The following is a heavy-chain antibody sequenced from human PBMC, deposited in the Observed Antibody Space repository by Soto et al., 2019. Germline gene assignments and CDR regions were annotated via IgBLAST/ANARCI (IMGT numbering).Heavy chain of an antibody. D-gene: IGHD3-22*01. Sequence: PSETLSLTCAVYGGSFSGYYWSWIRQPPGKGLEWIGEINHSGSTNYNPSLKSRVTISVDTSKNQFSLKLSSVTAADTAVYYCARRYYYDSRWGQGTLDTVSS. CDR2: INHSGST. V-gene: IGHV4-34*01. J-gene: IGHJ4*02. CDR1: GGSFSGYY. CDR3: ARRYYYDSR.